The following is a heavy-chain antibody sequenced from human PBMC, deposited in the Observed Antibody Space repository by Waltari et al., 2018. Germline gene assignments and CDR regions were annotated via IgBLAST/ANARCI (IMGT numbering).Heavy chain of an antibody. Sequence: EVQLVESGGGLVQPGGSLRLSCVASGFTFRRFAMTWVRQDPGKGLLWVSTISDTGSNTNYAGSVKGRFIISRDNSKNTLYLQMNSLRVEDSAIYYCAKDPDNYGSQGWFDPWGQGTLVTVSS. CDR3: AKDPDNYGSQGWFDP. J-gene: IGHJ5*02. D-gene: IGHD1-26*01. CDR1: GFTFRRFA. CDR2: ISDTGSNT. V-gene: IGHV3-23*04.